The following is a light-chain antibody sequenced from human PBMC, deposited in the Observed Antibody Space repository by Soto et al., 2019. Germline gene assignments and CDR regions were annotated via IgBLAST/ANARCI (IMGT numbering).Light chain of an antibody. J-gene: IGLJ3*02. CDR1: SGHSSYA. Sequence: QSVLTQSPSASASLGASVKLTCTLSSGHSSYAIAWHQQQPEKGPRYLMKLNSDGSHSKGDGIPDRFSGSSSGAERYLTMSSLQSEDEADYYCQTWGTGLLVFGGGTKVTVL. CDR2: LNSDGSH. V-gene: IGLV4-69*01. CDR3: QTWGTGLLV.